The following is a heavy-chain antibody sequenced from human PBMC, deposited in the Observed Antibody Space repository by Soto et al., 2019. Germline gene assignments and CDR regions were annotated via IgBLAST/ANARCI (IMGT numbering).Heavy chain of an antibody. D-gene: IGHD6-19*01. Sequence: QVHLVESGGGVVQPGRSLRLSCAVSGFSLNTYSLHWVRQAPGKGLEWVSVISYDGNKKLYGDSVKGRFSISRDTSNNTVYLHLNSLRPEDTAIYYCARSIAVAGLDYWGQGTLVTVSS. CDR3: ARSIAVAGLDY. V-gene: IGHV3-30-3*01. CDR1: GFSLNTYS. CDR2: ISYDGNKK. J-gene: IGHJ4*02.